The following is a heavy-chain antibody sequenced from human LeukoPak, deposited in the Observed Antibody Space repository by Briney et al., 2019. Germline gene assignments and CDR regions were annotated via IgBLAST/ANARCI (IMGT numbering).Heavy chain of an antibody. Sequence: GGSLRLSCAASGFTFKSYGMTWVRQVPGKGLEWVSSITGAGSSTKYADSVGGRLTISRGNSKNTLSLQMTGLRAEDTAVYYCARKVTVAMDLDYWGQGTLVTVSS. CDR1: GFTFKSYG. J-gene: IGHJ4*02. CDR3: ARKVTVAMDLDY. D-gene: IGHD4-11*01. CDR2: ITGAGSST. V-gene: IGHV3-23*01.